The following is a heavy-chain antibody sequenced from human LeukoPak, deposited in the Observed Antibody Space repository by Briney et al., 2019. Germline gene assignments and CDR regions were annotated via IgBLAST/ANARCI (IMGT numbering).Heavy chain of an antibody. Sequence: GGSLRLSCAASGFTISSYWMSWVRQAPGKGLEWVADIKQDGTEKYYMDSVKGRFTISRDNAKNSLYLQTNSLRAEDTAVYYCLGNWFDPWGQGTLVTVSS. CDR1: GFTISSYW. CDR2: IKQDGTEK. J-gene: IGHJ5*02. V-gene: IGHV3-7*01. CDR3: LGNWFDP.